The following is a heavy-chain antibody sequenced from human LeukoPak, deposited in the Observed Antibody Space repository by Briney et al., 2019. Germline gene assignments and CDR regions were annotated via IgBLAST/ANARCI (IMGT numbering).Heavy chain of an antibody. Sequence: GGSLRLSCAASGFTLSIYAMSWVRQAPGKGLEWVSGISGRGGSTYYADSVKGRFTISRDNSKNTLYLQMNSLRAEDTALYYCAGRSGPDPYYFDYWGQGTLVTVSS. V-gene: IGHV3-23*01. D-gene: IGHD3-10*01. J-gene: IGHJ4*02. CDR1: GFTLSIYA. CDR2: ISGRGGST. CDR3: AGRSGPDPYYFDY.